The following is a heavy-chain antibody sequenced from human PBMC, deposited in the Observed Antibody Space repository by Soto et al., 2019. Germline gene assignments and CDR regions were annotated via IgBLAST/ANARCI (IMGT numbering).Heavy chain of an antibody. D-gene: IGHD3-16*01. CDR2: IIPILGKP. Sequence: QVQLVHSGAEVKKPGSSVKVSCKTSGGTFSSYTVNWVRQAPGQGPEWMGRIIPILGKPNYAQKFQGRVTITADTSTSTAYMEVTSLRSEDTAVYYCATDVDLAYEFWGQGTLVTVSS. CDR3: ATDVDLAYEF. J-gene: IGHJ4*02. V-gene: IGHV1-69*02. CDR1: GGTFSSYT.